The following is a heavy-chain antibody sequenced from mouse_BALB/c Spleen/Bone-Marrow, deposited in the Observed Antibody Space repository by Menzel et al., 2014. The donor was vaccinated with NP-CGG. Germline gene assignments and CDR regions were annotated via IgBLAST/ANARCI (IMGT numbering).Heavy chain of an antibody. CDR2: IWSGGST. D-gene: IGHD1-3*01. CDR1: GFSLTSYG. J-gene: IGHJ2*01. CDR3: ARTTLYKGYFDY. V-gene: IGHV2-4-1*01. Sequence: VKVEESGPGLVQPSQSLSITCTVSGFSLTSYGVHWVRRSPGKGLEWLGVIWSGGSTDYNAAFISRLSISKDNSKSQVFFKMNSLQADDTAIYYCARTTLYKGYFDYWGQGTTLTVSS.